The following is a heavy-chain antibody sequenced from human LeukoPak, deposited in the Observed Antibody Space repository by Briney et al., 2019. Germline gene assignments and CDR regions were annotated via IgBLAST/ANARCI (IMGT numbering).Heavy chain of an antibody. CDR1: GFTFSTYA. V-gene: IGHV3-23*01. D-gene: IGHD3-10*01. J-gene: IGHJ4*02. Sequence: TGGSLRLSCAASGFTFSTYAMSWVRQAPGKGLDWVSSISDGGSTYYPDSVKGRFTISRDNSKSTLYLQMNSLRAEDTAVYYCAKRDRDSGTTYFDYWGQGTLVTVSS. CDR3: AKRDRDSGTTYFDY. CDR2: ISDGGST.